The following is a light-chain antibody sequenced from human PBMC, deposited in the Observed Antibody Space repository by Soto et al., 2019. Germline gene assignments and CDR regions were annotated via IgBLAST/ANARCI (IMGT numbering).Light chain of an antibody. Sequence: AIRMTQSPSSLSASTGDRVTITCRASQGISSYLAWYQQKPRKAPKLLIYAASTLQSGVPSRFSGSGSGTDFTLTISCLQSEDFATYYCQQYYSYPRTFGQVTKVEIK. CDR2: AAS. CDR3: QQYYSYPRT. V-gene: IGKV1-8*01. J-gene: IGKJ1*01. CDR1: QGISSY.